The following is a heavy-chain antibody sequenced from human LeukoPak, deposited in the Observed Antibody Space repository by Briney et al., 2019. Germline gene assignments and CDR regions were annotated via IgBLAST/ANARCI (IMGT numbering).Heavy chain of an antibody. J-gene: IGHJ6*02. CDR2: IWYDGSNK. D-gene: IGHD2-8*02. V-gene: IGHV3-33*01. Sequence: GGSLRLSCAASGFTFSSFGMHWVRQTPGKGLEWVAVIWYDGSNKYYADSVKGRFTISRDNSQNTLYLQGNNLRAEDTAVYCCARGRWDTGGLHGLDVWGQGTTVTVSS. CDR3: ARGRWDTGGLHGLDV. CDR1: GFTFSSFG.